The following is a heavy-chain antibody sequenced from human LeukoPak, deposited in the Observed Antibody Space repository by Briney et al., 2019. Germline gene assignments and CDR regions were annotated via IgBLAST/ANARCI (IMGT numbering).Heavy chain of an antibody. D-gene: IGHD5-24*01. J-gene: IGHJ4*02. CDR3: ARPIDGYNLGFDY. CDR1: GYTFTSYW. Sequence: KIGESLKISCKGSGYTFTSYWIGWVRQMPGKGLEWMGIIYPGDSDTRYSPPFQGQVTISADKSISTAYLQWSSLKASDTAMYYCARPIDGYNLGFDYWGQGTLVTVSS. CDR2: IYPGDSDT. V-gene: IGHV5-51*01.